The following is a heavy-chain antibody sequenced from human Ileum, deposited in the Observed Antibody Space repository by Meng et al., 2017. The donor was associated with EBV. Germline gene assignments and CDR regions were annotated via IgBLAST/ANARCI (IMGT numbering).Heavy chain of an antibody. D-gene: IGHD3-10*01. CDR2: IHNSGTT. CDR1: GRYITSLNHHV. CDR3: ADPPSGF. V-gene: IGHV4-4*02. Sequence: QVQLQESGSGLVKPSXXLLRTCVVSGRYITSLNHHVWSWVRQAPGKGLEWIGEIHNSGTTNYNPSFESRVSISLDTSRNQFSLMLTSVTAADTAVYYCADPPSGFWRQGILVTVSS. J-gene: IGHJ4*02.